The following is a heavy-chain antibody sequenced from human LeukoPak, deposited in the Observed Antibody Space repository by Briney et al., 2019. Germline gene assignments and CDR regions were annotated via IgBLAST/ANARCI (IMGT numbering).Heavy chain of an antibody. CDR1: GFSFSTNF. D-gene: IGHD5-24*01. CDR3: ANRRSALTRY. V-gene: IGHV3-23*01. Sequence: GGSLRLSCAASGFSFSTNFMYWVRQAPGKGLEWVSGITDSSDYTFYADSVKGRFTISRDNSKKTLYLQMSSLRGEDTAVYYCANRRSALTRYWGQGTLVTVSS. J-gene: IGHJ4*02. CDR2: ITDSSDYT.